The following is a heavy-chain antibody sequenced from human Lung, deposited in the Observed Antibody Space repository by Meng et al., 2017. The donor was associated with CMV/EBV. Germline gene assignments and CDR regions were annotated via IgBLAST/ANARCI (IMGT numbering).Heavy chain of an antibody. CDR2: IYYSGST. V-gene: IGHV4-30-4*08. D-gene: IGHD5-18*01. Sequence: QGQRQESGPGLVKPSQTLSLTCTVSGGSISSGDYYWSWIRQPPGKGLEWIGYIYYSGSTYYNPSLKRRVTISVDTSKNQFSLKLSSVTAADTAVYYCARALDTAMVTFDYWGQGTLVTVSS. J-gene: IGHJ4*02. CDR3: ARALDTAMVTFDY. CDR1: GGSISSGDYY.